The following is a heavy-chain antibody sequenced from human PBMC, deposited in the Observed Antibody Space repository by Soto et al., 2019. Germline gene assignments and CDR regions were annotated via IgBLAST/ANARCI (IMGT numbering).Heavy chain of an antibody. V-gene: IGHV3-30*18. CDR2: ISYDGSNK. J-gene: IGHJ5*02. D-gene: IGHD6-13*01. CDR3: AKESHSSSWYSDWFDP. Sequence: QVQLVESGGGVVQPGRSLRLSCAASGFTFSSYCMHWVRQAPGKGLEWVAVISYDGSNKYYADSVKGRFTISRDNSKNTLYLQMNSLRAEDTAVYYCAKESHSSSWYSDWFDPWGQGTLVTVSS. CDR1: GFTFSSYC.